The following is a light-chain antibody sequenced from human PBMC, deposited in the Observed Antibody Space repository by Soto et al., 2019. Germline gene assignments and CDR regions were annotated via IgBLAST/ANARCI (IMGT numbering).Light chain of an antibody. V-gene: IGKV3-20*01. CDR1: QSVSSSY. CDR2: GAS. CDR3: QQYGSSPLLT. Sequence: EIGLTQSPGTLSLSPGERATLSCRASQSVSSSYLAWYQHKPGQAPRLLLYGASSRATGIPDRFSGSGSGTDFPLTISRLEPEDFAVYYCQQYGSSPLLTFGGGTKVEIK. J-gene: IGKJ4*01.